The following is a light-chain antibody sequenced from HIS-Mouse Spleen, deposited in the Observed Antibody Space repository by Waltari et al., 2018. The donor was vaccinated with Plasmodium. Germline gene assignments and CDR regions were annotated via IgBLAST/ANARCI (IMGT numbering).Light chain of an antibody. J-gene: IGLJ1*01. CDR2: QDS. V-gene: IGLV3-1*01. CDR3: QAWDSSTDYV. CDR1: NLGDKY. Sequence: SYELTQPPSVSVSPGQTASITCSGDNLGDKYACWYQQKPGQSPVLVIYQDSKRSSGIPERFSGSNSGNTATLTISGTQAMDEADYYCQAWDSSTDYVFGTGTKVTVL.